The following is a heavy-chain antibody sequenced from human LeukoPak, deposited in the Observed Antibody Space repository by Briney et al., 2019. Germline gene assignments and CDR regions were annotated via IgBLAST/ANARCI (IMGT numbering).Heavy chain of an antibody. V-gene: IGHV4-30-4*08. CDR1: GGSISSGDYY. D-gene: IGHD6-19*01. Sequence: SETLSLTCTVSGGSISSGDYYWSWIRQPPGKGLEWIAYIYYSGSTYYNPSLKSRVTISVDTSKNQFSLKLSSVTAADTAVYYCAREGSGAGTDYYYYMDVWGKGTTVTVSS. J-gene: IGHJ6*03. CDR3: AREGSGAGTDYYYYMDV. CDR2: IYYSGST.